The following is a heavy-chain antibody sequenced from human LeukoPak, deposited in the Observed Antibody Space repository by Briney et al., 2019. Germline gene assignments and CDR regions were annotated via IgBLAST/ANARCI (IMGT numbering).Heavy chain of an antibody. D-gene: IGHD3-10*01. CDR3: AKEEEAGQHITMLRRFVALGF. J-gene: IGHJ4*02. CDR2: IGYDGSNK. V-gene: IGHV3-30*02. Sequence: GGSLRLSCAASGFTFRSYGLHWVRQAPGKGLEWVAFIGYDGSNKYYADSVKGRFTIFRDNYKDTLYLQMNSLRAEATAVYYCAKEEEAGQHITMLRRFVALGFRGQGTLVTVSS. CDR1: GFTFRSYG.